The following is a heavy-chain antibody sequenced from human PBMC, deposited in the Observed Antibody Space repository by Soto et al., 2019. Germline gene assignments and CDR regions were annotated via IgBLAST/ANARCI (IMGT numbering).Heavy chain of an antibody. V-gene: IGHV2-5*01. D-gene: IGHD6-19*01. CDR3: AHRPSGWFLFDH. CDR1: GFSLSTSGVG. J-gene: IGHJ4*02. Sequence: QITLKESGPTLVKPTQTLTLTCTFSGFSLSTSGVGVGWIRQSPGKALQWLVLIYWNGAKRYNPSLKIRLTITKDTSKNQVVLTLTNMDPVDTATYYCAHRPSGWFLFDHWGQGTLVTVSS. CDR2: IYWNGAK.